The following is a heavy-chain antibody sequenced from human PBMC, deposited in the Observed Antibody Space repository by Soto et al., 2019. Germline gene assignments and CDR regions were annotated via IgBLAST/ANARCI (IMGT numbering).Heavy chain of an antibody. Sequence: QVQLVESGGGVVQHGRSLRLSCAASGFTFSNYAMHWVRQAPGKGLEWVAVISYDGSNKYYADSVKGRFTISRDNSKNTLYLQMNSRRAEDTAMYYCARPDLAGGSYPDYWGQVSLVTVSS. CDR2: ISYDGSNK. V-gene: IGHV3-30-3*01. J-gene: IGHJ4*02. CDR1: GFTFSNYA. D-gene: IGHD1-26*01. CDR3: ARPDLAGGSYPDY.